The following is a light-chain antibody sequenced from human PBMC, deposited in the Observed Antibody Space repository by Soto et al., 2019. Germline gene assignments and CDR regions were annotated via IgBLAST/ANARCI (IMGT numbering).Light chain of an antibody. V-gene: IGKV3-20*01. CDR2: GAS. CDR3: QQYGSSPLT. Sequence: EIVLTQSPGTLSLSPGEGDTLSCRASQSVSSNYLAWYQQKPGQAPRLLIYGASTRATGIPDRFSGSGSGTDFTLTINSLEPEDFAVYYCQQYGSSPLTFAGGTKVEIK. J-gene: IGKJ4*01. CDR1: QSVSSNY.